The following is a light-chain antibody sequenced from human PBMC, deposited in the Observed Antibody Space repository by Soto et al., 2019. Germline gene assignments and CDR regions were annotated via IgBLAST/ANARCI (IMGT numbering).Light chain of an antibody. V-gene: IGLV1-44*01. J-gene: IGLJ2*01. CDR3: AAWDDGLKGWL. Sequence: QSVLTQAPSTSGTPGQRVTISCPGTISNIGGNTVNWYQQVPGTAPKLLIYRDDQRPSGVPDRFSGSKSATSASLAISGLQSEDEADYYCAAWDDGLKGWLFGGGTKLTVL. CDR2: RDD. CDR1: ISNIGGNT.